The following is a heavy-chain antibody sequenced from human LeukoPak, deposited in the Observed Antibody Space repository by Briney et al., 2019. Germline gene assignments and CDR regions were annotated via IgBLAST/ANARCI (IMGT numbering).Heavy chain of an antibody. CDR2: IYTSGST. J-gene: IGHJ5*02. CDR1: GGSISSYY. CDR3: ARDPTYYYDSNGYVRDWFDP. Sequence: PSETLSLTCTVSGGSISSYYWSWIRQPAGKGLEWIGRIYTSGSTNYNPSLKSRVTMSVDTSKNQFSLKLSSVTAADTAVYYCARDPTYYYDSNGYVRDWFDPWGQGTLVTVSS. D-gene: IGHD3-22*01. V-gene: IGHV4-4*07.